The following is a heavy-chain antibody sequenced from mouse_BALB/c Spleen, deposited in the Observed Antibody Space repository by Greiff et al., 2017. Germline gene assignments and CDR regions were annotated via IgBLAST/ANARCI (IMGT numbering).Heavy chain of an antibody. V-gene: IGHV7-3*02. CDR1: GFTFTDYY. CDR2: IRNKANGYTT. Sequence: EVKLVESGGGLVQPGGSLRLSCATSGFTFTDYYMSWVRQPPGKALEWLGFIRNKANGYTTEYSASVKGRFTISSDNSQSILYLQMNTLRAEDSATYYCARDDAMDYWGQGTSVTVSS. J-gene: IGHJ4*01. CDR3: ARDDAMDY.